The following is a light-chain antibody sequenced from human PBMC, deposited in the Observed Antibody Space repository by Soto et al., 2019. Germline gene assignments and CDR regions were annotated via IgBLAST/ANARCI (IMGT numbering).Light chain of an antibody. Sequence: EIMMTQSPATLSVSPGERATLSCRASQSVRNNLAWYQQRRGQAPRLLIYYASTRATGVPARFSGSGSGTEFTLDISSLQSEDSALYYCQQYNTWPPITFGQGTRLEIK. V-gene: IGKV3-15*01. CDR3: QQYNTWPPIT. J-gene: IGKJ5*01. CDR2: YAS. CDR1: QSVRNN.